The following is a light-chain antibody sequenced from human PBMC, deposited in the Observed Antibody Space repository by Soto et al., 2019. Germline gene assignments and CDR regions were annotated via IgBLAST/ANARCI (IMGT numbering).Light chain of an antibody. Sequence: QSALTQPASVSGSPGQSITLSCTGTSSDVGGYNFVSWYQQHPGTAPKLMIYDVTNRPSGVSNRFSGSKSGNTASLTISGLQSEDEADYYCSSYTSSSTVVFGGVTKLTVL. CDR1: SSDVGGYNF. V-gene: IGLV2-14*01. CDR3: SSYTSSSTVV. J-gene: IGLJ2*01. CDR2: DVT.